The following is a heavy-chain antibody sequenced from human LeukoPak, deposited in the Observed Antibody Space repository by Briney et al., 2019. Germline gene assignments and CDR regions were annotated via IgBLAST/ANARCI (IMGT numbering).Heavy chain of an antibody. CDR3: VAYNWNYPDY. J-gene: IGHJ4*02. CDR1: GFTFSSYY. Sequence: PGGSLRLSCAASGFTFSSYYKYWVRQAPGKGPVWVSGTNTVGSTTSYADSVVKGRFTISRDNAKNTLYLQMNSLRAEDTAVYYCVAYNWNYPDYWGQGTLVTVSS. V-gene: IGHV3-74*01. D-gene: IGHD1-7*01. CDR2: TNTVGSTT.